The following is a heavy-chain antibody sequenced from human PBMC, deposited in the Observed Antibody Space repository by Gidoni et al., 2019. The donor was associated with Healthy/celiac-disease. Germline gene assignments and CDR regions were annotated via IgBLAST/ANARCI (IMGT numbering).Heavy chain of an antibody. CDR3: ARTPQFYDSSGYPYYYYYGMDV. CDR2: IYPGDSDT. V-gene: IGHV5-51*01. D-gene: IGHD3-22*01. Sequence: EVQLVQSGAEVKKPGESLKISCKGFGYSFTSYWIGWVRQMPGKGLEWMGIIYPGDSDTRYSPSFQGQVTISADKSISTAYLQWSSLKASDTAMYYCARTPQFYDSSGYPYYYYYGMDVWGQGTTVTVSS. CDR1: GYSFTSYW. J-gene: IGHJ6*02.